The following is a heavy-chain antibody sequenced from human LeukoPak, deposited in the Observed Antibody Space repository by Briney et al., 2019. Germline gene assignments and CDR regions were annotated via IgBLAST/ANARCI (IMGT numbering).Heavy chain of an antibody. CDR2: INHSGST. CDR3: ARGTSGDSYGKRDY. J-gene: IGHJ4*02. D-gene: IGHD5-18*01. CDR1: GGSFSGYY. V-gene: IGHV4-34*01. Sequence: KPSETLSLTCAVYGGSFSGYYWSWIRQPPGKGLEWIGEINHSGSTNYNPSLKSRGTIPVETSKTQSSLTLSSVTAADRAVYYCARGTSGDSYGKRDYWGQGSLVTVVS.